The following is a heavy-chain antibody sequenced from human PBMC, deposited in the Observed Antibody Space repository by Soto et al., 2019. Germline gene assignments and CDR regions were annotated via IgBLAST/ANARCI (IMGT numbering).Heavy chain of an antibody. CDR2: TYFTGNT. Sequence: SETLSLTCSASGGSITSSSHFWGWVRQPPGKGLEWIGTTYFTGNTYYTPSLKSRLTMSIDTSKNEFSLRLNSSTAADTAVYYCAGQTFTIAAASYGRSNWFDPWGPGTLVTVSS. CDR1: GGSITSSSHF. V-gene: IGHV4-39*01. CDR3: AGQTFTIAAASYGRSNWFDP. J-gene: IGHJ5*02. D-gene: IGHD6-25*01.